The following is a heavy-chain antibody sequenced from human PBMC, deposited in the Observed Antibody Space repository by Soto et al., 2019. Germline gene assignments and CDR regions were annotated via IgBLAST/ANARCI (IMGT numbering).Heavy chain of an antibody. CDR1: GYDFTSYW. CDR3: ARLVAVAGTPGTG. CDR2: IDPSDSYI. J-gene: IGHJ4*02. V-gene: IGHV5-10-1*01. D-gene: IGHD6-19*01. Sequence: GESLKISCKGSGYDFTSYWITWVRQMPGKGLEWVARIDPSDSYINYSPSFDGHVTISTDNSISTAYLQWSSLKASDTAIYYCARLVAVAGTPGTGWGQGTLVTVSS.